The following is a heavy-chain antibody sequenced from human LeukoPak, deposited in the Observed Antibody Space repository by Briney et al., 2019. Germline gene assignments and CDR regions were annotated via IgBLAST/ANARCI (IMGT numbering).Heavy chain of an antibody. CDR3: AKFEGATIPGWFNDY. Sequence: PGGSLRLSCAASGFTFSTYWMYWVRQAPGKGLEWVSTIDKTTYPTFYADSVKGQFTISRDNSKNTLYLQMNSLRTEDTAVYFCAKFEGATIPGWFNDYWGQGILVTVSS. V-gene: IGHV3-23*05. CDR1: GFTFSTYW. D-gene: IGHD6-19*01. CDR2: IDKTTYPT. J-gene: IGHJ4*02.